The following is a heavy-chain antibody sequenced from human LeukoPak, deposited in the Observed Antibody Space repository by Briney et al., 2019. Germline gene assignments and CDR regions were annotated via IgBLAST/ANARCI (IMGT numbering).Heavy chain of an antibody. V-gene: IGHV1-2*02. Sequence: ASVKVSCKSSGFTLTDHYIHWVRQGPGQGLEWMGYIGPHSTFTSSPQEFQGRVTMTRDASMSTAYMELTRLTSDDTAVYYCVREGEGPLSRDFDYWGQGTLVTVSS. CDR1: GFTLTDHY. J-gene: IGHJ4*02. CDR3: VREGEGPLSRDFDY. D-gene: IGHD2/OR15-2a*01. CDR2: IGPHSTFT.